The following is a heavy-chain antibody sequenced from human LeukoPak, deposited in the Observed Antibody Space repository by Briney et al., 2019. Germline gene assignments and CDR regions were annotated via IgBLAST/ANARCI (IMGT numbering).Heavy chain of an antibody. D-gene: IGHD1-26*01. V-gene: IGHV3-7*05. CDR3: ARAWWDSSYWYFDH. CDR1: GFTFSSHW. J-gene: IGHJ2*01. Sequence: GGSLRLSCTVGGFTFSSHWMSWVRQAPGKGLEWVANIKQDGSEKYYVDSVKGRFTISRDNAKNSLYLQVSRLRDEDTAVYYCARAWWDSSYWYFDHWGRGTLVTVSS. CDR2: IKQDGSEK.